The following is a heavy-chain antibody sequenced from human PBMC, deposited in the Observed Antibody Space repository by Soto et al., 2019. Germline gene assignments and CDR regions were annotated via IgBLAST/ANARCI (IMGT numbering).Heavy chain of an antibody. CDR2: IIPIFGTA. V-gene: IGHV1-69*06. CDR1: GGTFSSYA. D-gene: IGHD6-13*01. CDR3: ARTTGQQLVRDYYYGMDV. Sequence: SVKVSCKASGGTFSSYAISWVRQAPGQGLEWVGGIIPIFGTANYAQKFQGRVTITADKSTSTAYMELSSLRSEDTAVYYCARTTGQQLVRDYYYGMDVWGQGTTVTVSS. J-gene: IGHJ6*02.